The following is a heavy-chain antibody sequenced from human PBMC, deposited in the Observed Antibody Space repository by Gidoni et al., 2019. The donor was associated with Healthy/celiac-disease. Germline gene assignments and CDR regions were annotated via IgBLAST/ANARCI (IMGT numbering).Heavy chain of an antibody. D-gene: IGHD3-3*01. V-gene: IGHV3-48*03. CDR3: ARADFWSGYRDFDY. CDR2: ISSSGSTI. CDR1: VFTFRSSE. Sequence: EVQLVESGGGLVQPGGSLRLSCAASVFTFRSSEMNWVRQAPGKGLEWVSYISSSGSTIYYADSVKGRFTISRDNAKNSLYLQMNSLRAEDTAVYYCARADFWSGYRDFDYWGQGTLVTVSS. J-gene: IGHJ4*02.